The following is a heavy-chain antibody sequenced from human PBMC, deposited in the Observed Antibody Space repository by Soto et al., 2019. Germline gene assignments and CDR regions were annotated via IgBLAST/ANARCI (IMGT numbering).Heavy chain of an antibody. CDR1: GFSFSTYA. CDR3: TRATFDI. V-gene: IGHV3-33*01. J-gene: IGHJ6*02. Sequence: GGSLRLSCAVSGFSFSTYAMHWVRQAPGKGLEWLAIIWFDGVKEYYAESVRGRFTISIDNSKNTVFLQMDTVGAEDSALYYCTRATFDIWGQGTTVTVSS. CDR2: IWFDGVKE.